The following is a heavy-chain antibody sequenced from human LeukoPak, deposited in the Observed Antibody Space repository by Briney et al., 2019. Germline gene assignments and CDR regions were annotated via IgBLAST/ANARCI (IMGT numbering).Heavy chain of an antibody. CDR2: INTNTGNP. CDR3: ARVETLVDTAMVRHEPLDY. V-gene: IGHV7-4-1*02. J-gene: IGHJ4*02. Sequence: ASVKVSCKASGYTFTSYAMNWVRQAPGQGLEWMGWINTNTGNPTYAQGFTGRFVFSLDTSVSTAYLQISSLKAEDTAVYYCARVETLVDTAMVRHEPLDYWGQGTLVTVSS. D-gene: IGHD5-18*01. CDR1: GYTFTSYA.